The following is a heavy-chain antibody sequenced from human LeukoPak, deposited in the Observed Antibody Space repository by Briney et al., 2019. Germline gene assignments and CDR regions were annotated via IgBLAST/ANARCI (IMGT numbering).Heavy chain of an antibody. CDR3: ARGLIVVVPAARVGANWFDP. CDR1: GGSFSGYY. D-gene: IGHD2-2*01. J-gene: IGHJ5*02. Sequence: TSETLSLTCAVYGGSFSGYYWSWIRQPPGKGLEWIGEINHSGSTNYNPSLQSRVTISVDTSKNQFSLKLSSVTAADTAVYYCARGLIVVVPAARVGANWFDPWGQGTLVTVSS. CDR2: INHSGST. V-gene: IGHV4-34*01.